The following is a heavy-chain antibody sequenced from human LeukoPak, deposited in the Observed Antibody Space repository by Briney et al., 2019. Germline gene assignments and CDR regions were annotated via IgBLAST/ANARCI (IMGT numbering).Heavy chain of an antibody. CDR3: ARGVGDFWSGYDSDAFDI. CDR2: ISSSSSYI. CDR1: GFTFSSYS. V-gene: IGHV3-21*01. D-gene: IGHD3-3*01. Sequence: GGSLRLSCAASGFTFSSYSMNWVRQAPGKGLEWVSSISSSSSYIYYADSVKGRFTISRDNAKNSLYLQVNSLRAEDTAVYYCARGVGDFWSGYDSDAFDIWGQGTMVTVSS. J-gene: IGHJ3*02.